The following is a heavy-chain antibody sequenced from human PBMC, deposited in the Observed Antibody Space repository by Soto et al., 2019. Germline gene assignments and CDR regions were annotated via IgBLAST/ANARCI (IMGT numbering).Heavy chain of an antibody. J-gene: IGHJ4*02. D-gene: IGHD2-21*02. Sequence: SETLSLTCAVSDGSISSGGYSWSWIRQPPGKGLEWIGYIYHSGSTYYNPSLKSRVTISVDRSKNQFSLKLSSVTAADTAVYYCARGRLDCGGDCYLPYFDYWGQGTLVTVSS. CDR1: DGSISSGGYS. V-gene: IGHV4-30-2*01. CDR3: ARGRLDCGGDCYLPYFDY. CDR2: IYHSGST.